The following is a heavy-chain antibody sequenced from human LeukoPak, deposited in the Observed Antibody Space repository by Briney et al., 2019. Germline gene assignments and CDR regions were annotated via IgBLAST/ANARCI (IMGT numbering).Heavy chain of an antibody. Sequence: KPGESLTISCKGSGYSFTSYCIGWVRQTPGKGLERMGIIYPGDSDTRYTPSFQGQLTISADKSISTAYLQWSSLKASDTAMYYCARHEYSGSQTYYYYGMDVWGQGTTVTVS. J-gene: IGHJ6*02. D-gene: IGHD1-26*01. CDR3: ARHEYSGSQTYYYYGMDV. V-gene: IGHV5-51*01. CDR2: IYPGDSDT. CDR1: GYSFTSYC.